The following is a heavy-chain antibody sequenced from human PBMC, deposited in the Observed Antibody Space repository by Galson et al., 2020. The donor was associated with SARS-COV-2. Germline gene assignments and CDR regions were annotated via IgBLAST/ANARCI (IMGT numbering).Heavy chain of an antibody. CDR2: ISASNGNT. CDR3: AREAVRYFDWLLIGGSVTGEYYYMDV. CDR1: GYTFTSYG. V-gene: IGHV1-18*04. J-gene: IGHJ6*03. Sequence: ASVKVSCKASGYTFTSYGISWVRQAPGQGLEWMGWISASNGNTNYAQKLQGRVTMTTDTSTSTAYMELRSLRSDDTAVYYCAREAVRYFDWLLIGGSVTGEYYYMDVWGKGTTVTVSS. D-gene: IGHD3-9*01.